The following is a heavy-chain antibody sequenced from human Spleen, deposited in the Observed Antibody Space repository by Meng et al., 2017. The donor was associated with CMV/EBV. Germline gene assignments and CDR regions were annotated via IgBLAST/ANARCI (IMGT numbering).Heavy chain of an antibody. V-gene: IGHV1-69*10. J-gene: IGHJ4*02. D-gene: IGHD4-23*01. CDR2: IIPILGTA. CDR1: GGTFSSYA. Sequence: SVKVSCKASGGTFSSYAISWVRQAPGQGLEWMGGIIPILGTANYAQKFQGRVTITADKYTTTAYMELSSLTSEDTAVYFCVTYLGGWADLDYWGQGSLVTVSS. CDR3: VTYLGGWADLDY.